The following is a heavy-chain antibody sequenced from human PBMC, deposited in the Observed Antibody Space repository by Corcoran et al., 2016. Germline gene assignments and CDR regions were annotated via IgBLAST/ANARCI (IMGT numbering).Heavy chain of an antibody. V-gene: IGHV3-33*01. CDR3: ARDRVVAATYYYYGMDV. J-gene: IGHJ6*02. D-gene: IGHD2-15*01. CDR2: IWYDGSIK. CDR1: GFTFHTYG. Sequence: QVQLVESGGGVVQPGRSLRLSCAASGFTFHTYGMNWVRQAPGKGPEWVAVIWYDGSIKYYVDSVKGRFTISRDNSKNTLYLQMNSLRAEDTAVYYCARDRVVAATYYYYGMDVWGQGTTVTVSS.